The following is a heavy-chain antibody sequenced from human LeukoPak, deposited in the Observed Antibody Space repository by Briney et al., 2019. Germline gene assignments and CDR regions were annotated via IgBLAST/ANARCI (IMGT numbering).Heavy chain of an antibody. J-gene: IGHJ4*02. Sequence: SETLSLTCTVSGGSISSYYWSWIRQPPGKGLEWIGYIYYSGSTNYNPSLKSRVTISVDTSKNQFSLKLSSVTAADTAVYYCASGRAGRSGWFDYWGQGTLVTVSS. CDR1: GGSISSYY. CDR2: IYYSGST. V-gene: IGHV4-59*01. CDR3: ASGRAGRSGWFDY. D-gene: IGHD6-19*01.